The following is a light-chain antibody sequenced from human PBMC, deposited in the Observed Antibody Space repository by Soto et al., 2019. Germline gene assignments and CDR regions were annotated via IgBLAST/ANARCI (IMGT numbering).Light chain of an antibody. CDR3: SSYTSSSLYV. Sequence: QSALTQPASVSGSPGQSSTISCTGTSSDVGSYNLVSCYQQHPGKAPKLMIYDGSKRPSGVSNRFSGSKSGNTASLTISGLQAEDEADYYCSSYTSSSLYVFGTGTKVTV. CDR1: SSDVGSYNL. J-gene: IGLJ1*01. CDR2: DGS. V-gene: IGLV2-14*02.